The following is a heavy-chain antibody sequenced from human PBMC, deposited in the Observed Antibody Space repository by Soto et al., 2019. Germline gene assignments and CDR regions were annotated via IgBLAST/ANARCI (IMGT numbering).Heavy chain of an antibody. D-gene: IGHD4-17*01. CDR3: AKDTRYADYVRWFDS. Sequence: EVNLLESGGGLVQPGGSLRLSCTASGFTFNNYAMTWVRQAPGRGLEGVSGITASGGRTYYADSVKGRFTISRDNSKSTLYLQMNSLRADDTAVYYCAKDTRYADYVRWFDSWGQGTLVTVSS. CDR1: GFTFNNYA. V-gene: IGHV3-23*01. J-gene: IGHJ5*01. CDR2: ITASGGRT.